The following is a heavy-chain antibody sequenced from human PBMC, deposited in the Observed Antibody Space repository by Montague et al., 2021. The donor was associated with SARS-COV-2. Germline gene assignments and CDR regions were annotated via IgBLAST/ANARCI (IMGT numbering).Heavy chain of an antibody. V-gene: IGHV4-59*01. D-gene: IGHD3-3*01. CDR2: IYYSGST. Sequence: ETLSLTCTVSGGSISSYYWSWIRQPPGKGLEWIGYIYYSGSTNYNPSLKSRVTISVDTSKNQFSLKLSSVTAADTAVHYCARGVSYYDFWSGYDYGMDVWGQGTTVTVSS. J-gene: IGHJ6*02. CDR3: ARGVSYYDFWSGYDYGMDV. CDR1: GGSISSYY.